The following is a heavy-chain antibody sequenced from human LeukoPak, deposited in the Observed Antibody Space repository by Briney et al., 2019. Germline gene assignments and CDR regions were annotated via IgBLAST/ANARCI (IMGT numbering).Heavy chain of an antibody. V-gene: IGHV3-23*01. CDR3: AKETSSSFDY. J-gene: IGHJ4*02. Sequence: RPGGSLRLSCAASGFAFSSYAMNWVRQAPGKGLEWVSRISNSGGSTYYADSVKGRFTISRDNSKNTLYLQMNSLRAEDTAVYYCAKETSSSFDYWGQGTLVTVSS. CDR2: ISNSGGST. D-gene: IGHD6-6*01. CDR1: GFAFSSYA.